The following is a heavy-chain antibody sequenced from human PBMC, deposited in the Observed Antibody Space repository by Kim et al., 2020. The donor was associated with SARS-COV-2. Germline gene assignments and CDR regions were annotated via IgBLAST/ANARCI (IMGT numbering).Heavy chain of an antibody. CDR1: GYTFTSYG. J-gene: IGHJ5*02. CDR2: ISAYNGNT. Sequence: ASVKVSCKASGYTFTSYGISWVRQAPGQGLEWMGWISAYNGNTNYAQKLQGRVTMTTDTSTSTAYMELRSLRSDDTAVYYCARDRRITMVRGVHNWFDPWGQGTLVTVSS. CDR3: ARDRRITMVRGVHNWFDP. V-gene: IGHV1-18*01. D-gene: IGHD3-10*01.